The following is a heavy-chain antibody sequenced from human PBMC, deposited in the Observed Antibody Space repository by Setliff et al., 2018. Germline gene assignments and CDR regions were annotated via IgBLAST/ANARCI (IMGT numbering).Heavy chain of an antibody. J-gene: IGHJ4*02. CDR2: INQDGSEK. V-gene: IGHV3-7*01. CDR3: ARLRKDYGDYYYFDY. D-gene: IGHD4-17*01. Sequence: GSLRLSCAASGFTFSSYWMSWVRQAPGKGLEWVANINQDGSEKYYVDSVKGRFTISRDNAKNSLYLQMNSLRAEDTAVYYCARLRKDYGDYYYFDYWGQGTLVTVSS. CDR1: GFTFSSYW.